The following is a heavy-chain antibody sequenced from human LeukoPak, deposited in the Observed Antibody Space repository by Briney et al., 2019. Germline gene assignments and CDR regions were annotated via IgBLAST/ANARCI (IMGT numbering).Heavy chain of an antibody. J-gene: IGHJ4*02. CDR3: AKLVVTAIQGNFDY. D-gene: IGHD2-21*02. CDR2: ISYDGSNK. CDR1: GFTFSSYG. V-gene: IGHV3-30*18. Sequence: GSLRLSCAASGFTFSSYGMHWVRQAPGKGLEWVAVISYDGSNKYYADSVKGRFTISRDNSKNTLYLQMNSLRAGDTAVYYCAKLVVTAIQGNFDYWGQGTLVTVSS.